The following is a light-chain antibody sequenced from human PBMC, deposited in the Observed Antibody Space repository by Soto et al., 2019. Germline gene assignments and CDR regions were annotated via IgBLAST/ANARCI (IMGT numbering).Light chain of an antibody. J-gene: IGKJ4*01. Sequence: EIVLTQSPATLSLSPGERATLCCRASQSVSSYLACYQQKPGQAPRLLIYDASNRATGIPARFRVSGSGTDCPLTISSLEPEDFALYYCQQRSNWPLTFGGGTKVEIK. V-gene: IGKV3-11*01. CDR2: DAS. CDR1: QSVSSY. CDR3: QQRSNWPLT.